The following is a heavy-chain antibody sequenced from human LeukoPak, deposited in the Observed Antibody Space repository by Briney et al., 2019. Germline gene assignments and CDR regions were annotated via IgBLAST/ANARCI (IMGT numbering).Heavy chain of an antibody. CDR3: ARLLAAATTGFDY. Sequence: PSETLSLTCTVSGGSISSYYWSWIRQPPGKGLEWIGYIYYSGSTNYNPSLKSRVTISVDTSKNQFSLKLSSVTAADTAVYYCARLLAAATTGFDYWGQGTLVTVSS. V-gene: IGHV4-59*08. CDR1: GGSISSYY. J-gene: IGHJ4*02. D-gene: IGHD2-15*01. CDR2: IYYSGST.